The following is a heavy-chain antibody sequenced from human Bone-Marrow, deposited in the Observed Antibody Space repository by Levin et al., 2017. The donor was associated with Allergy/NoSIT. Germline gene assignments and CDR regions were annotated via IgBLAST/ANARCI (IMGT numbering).Heavy chain of an antibody. D-gene: IGHD6-13*01. V-gene: IGHV1-69*06. CDR3: ARGFLYSSSWYNFDY. CDR1: GGTFSSYA. J-gene: IGHJ4*02. CDR2: IIPIFGTA. Sequence: ASVKVSCKASGGTFSSYAISWVRQAPGQGLEWMGGIIPIFGTANYAQKFQGRVTITADKSTSTAYMELSSLRSEDTAVYYCARGFLYSSSWYNFDYWGQGTLVTVSS.